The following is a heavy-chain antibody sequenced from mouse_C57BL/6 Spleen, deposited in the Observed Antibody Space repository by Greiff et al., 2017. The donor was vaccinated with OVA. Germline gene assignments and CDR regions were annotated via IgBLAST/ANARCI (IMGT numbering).Heavy chain of an antibody. CDR1: GYTFTSYW. V-gene: IGHV1-52*01. D-gene: IGHD4-1*01. CDR3: ARGVTGTGAMDY. CDR2: IDPSDSET. J-gene: IGHJ4*01. Sequence: QVQLKQPGAELVRPGSSVKLSCKASGYTFTSYWMHWVKQRPIQGLEWIGNIDPSDSETHYNQKFKDKATLTVDKSSSTAYMQLSSLTSEDSAVYYCARGVTGTGAMDYWGQGTSVTVSS.